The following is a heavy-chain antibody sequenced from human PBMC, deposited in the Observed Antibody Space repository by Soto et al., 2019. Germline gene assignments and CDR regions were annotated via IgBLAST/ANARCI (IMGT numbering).Heavy chain of an antibody. V-gene: IGHV3-23*01. CDR1: GFTFSSYA. CDR3: AKSHTVTTFLFDY. J-gene: IGHJ4*02. Sequence: RLSCAASGFTFSSYAMSWVRQAPGKGLEWVSAISGSGGSTYYADSVKGRFTISRDNSKNTLYLQMNSLRAEDTAVYYCAKSHTVTTFLFDYWGQGTLVTVSS. CDR2: ISGSGGST. D-gene: IGHD4-17*01.